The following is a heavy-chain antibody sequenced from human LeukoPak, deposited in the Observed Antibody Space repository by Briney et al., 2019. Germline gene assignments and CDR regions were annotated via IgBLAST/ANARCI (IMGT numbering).Heavy chain of an antibody. D-gene: IGHD5-24*01. V-gene: IGHV3-7*01. CDR2: IKYDGIDK. Sequence: PGGSLRLSCAASGFIFTDYWMNWVRQAPGKGLEWVAMIKYDGIDKKYLDSVKGRFTISRDNAKNSLYLEMNSLRAEDTAMYYCVRNRGWLQFGNWGQGTLVTVSS. CDR3: VRNRGWLQFGN. CDR1: GFIFTDYW. J-gene: IGHJ4*02.